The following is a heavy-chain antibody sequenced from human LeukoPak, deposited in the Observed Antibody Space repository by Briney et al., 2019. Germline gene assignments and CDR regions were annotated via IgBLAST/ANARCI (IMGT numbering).Heavy chain of an antibody. CDR1: GYTFTGYY. D-gene: IGHD3-10*01. V-gene: IGHV1-2*02. CDR3: ARERYYSSGNYNNRIDY. J-gene: IGHJ4*02. Sequence: ASVKVSCKASGYTFTGYYKHWVRQAPGQGLEWMGWINPNSGGTNYAQKFQGRVTMTRDTSISTAYMELSRLRSDDTALYYCARERYYSSGNYNNRIDYWGQGTLVTVSS. CDR2: INPNSGGT.